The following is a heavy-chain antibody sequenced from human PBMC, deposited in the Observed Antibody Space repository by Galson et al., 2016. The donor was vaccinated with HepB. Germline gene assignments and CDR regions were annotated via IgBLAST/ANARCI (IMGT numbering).Heavy chain of an antibody. D-gene: IGHD3-10*01. CDR3: ARRLPYRGMDV. CDR1: GFTFSNFA. J-gene: IGHJ6*02. Sequence: SLRLSCAASGFTFSNFAVHWVRQAPGKGLEWEAVMSYDGGNKYYADSVKGRFTISRDNSKNTLFLQMNSLRAEDTAVYYCARRLPYRGMDVWGQGTTVTVSS. CDR2: MSYDGGNK. V-gene: IGHV3-30*04.